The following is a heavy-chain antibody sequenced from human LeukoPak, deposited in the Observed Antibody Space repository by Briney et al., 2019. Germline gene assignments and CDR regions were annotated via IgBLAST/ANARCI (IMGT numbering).Heavy chain of an antibody. CDR1: GFTFDDYA. D-gene: IGHD1-1*01. CDR2: ISWNSGSI. CDR3: EKGTGKYWTYFDN. J-gene: IGHJ4*02. Sequence: GGSLRLPCTASGFTFDDYAMHGVRHAPGKGLEWVSGISWNSGSIDYARSVRGRFTIPRDIANDSLFLHMSSLSAEDTALYYCEKGTGKYWTYFDNWGQGTLVTVSS. V-gene: IGHV3-9*01.